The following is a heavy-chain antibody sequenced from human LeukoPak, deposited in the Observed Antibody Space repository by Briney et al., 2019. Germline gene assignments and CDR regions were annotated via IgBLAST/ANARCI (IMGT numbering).Heavy chain of an antibody. D-gene: IGHD3-10*01. V-gene: IGHV1-2*06. CDR1: GYTFTSYA. CDR3: ATSSLWFGELSIYYYYGMDV. Sequence: ASVKVSCKASGYTFTSYAMHWVRQAPGQGLEWMGRINPNSGGTNYAQKFQGRVTMTRDTSISTAYMELSRLRSDDTAVYYCATSSLWFGELSIYYYYGMDVWGQGTTVTVSS. CDR2: INPNSGGT. J-gene: IGHJ6*02.